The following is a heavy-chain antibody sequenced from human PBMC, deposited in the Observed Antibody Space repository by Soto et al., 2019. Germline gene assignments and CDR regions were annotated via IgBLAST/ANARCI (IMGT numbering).Heavy chain of an antibody. Sequence: GGSLRLSCAASGFTFISYEMNWGRQAPGEGLEWVSYISSSGSAIYYADSVKGRFTISRDNAKNSLYLQMNSLRAEDTAVYYCAIIAVAGTYGMDVWGQGTTVTVSS. J-gene: IGHJ6*02. CDR3: AIIAVAGTYGMDV. V-gene: IGHV3-48*03. CDR1: GFTFISYE. CDR2: ISSSGSAI. D-gene: IGHD6-19*01.